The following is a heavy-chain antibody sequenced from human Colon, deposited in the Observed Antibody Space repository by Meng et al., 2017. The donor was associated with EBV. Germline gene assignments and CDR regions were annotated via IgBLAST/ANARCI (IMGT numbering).Heavy chain of an antibody. D-gene: IGHD2-21*02. J-gene: IGHJ5*02. CDR3: ARGPYCGGDCYWFDP. V-gene: IGHV4-30-2*01. Sequence: SGLVQPSPSLSLTCAVSGDSISSGDYSWSWIRQPPGQGLEWIGYIYHGGTTYNTSLKSRVTISVDNSKNQFSLRLTSVTAADTAVYYCARGPYCGGDCYWFDPWGQGTLVTVSS. CDR1: GDSISSGDYS. CDR2: IYHGGTT.